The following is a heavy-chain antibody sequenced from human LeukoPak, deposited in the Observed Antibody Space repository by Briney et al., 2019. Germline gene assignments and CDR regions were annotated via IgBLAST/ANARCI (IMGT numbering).Heavy chain of an antibody. J-gene: IGHJ4*02. CDR3: AREAIVLEEGGYYSGDY. CDR1: GFTFSSYW. Sequence: PGGSLRLSCAASGFTFSSYWMDWVRQAPGKGLEWMANIKQDGSEEYYVDSVKGRFTISRDNAKNSLYLQMNSLRAEDTAVYYCAREAIVLEEGGYYSGDYWGQGTLVTVSS. D-gene: IGHD3-22*01. CDR2: IKQDGSEE. V-gene: IGHV3-7*01.